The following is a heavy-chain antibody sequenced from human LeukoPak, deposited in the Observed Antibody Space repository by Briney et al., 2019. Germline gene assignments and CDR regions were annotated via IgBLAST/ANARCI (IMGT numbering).Heavy chain of an antibody. J-gene: IGHJ2*01. CDR2: TYYRSKWYS. V-gene: IGHV6-1*01. CDR3: TRAGGYSSGWNGWNLDL. CDR1: GDSVSSNSAA. D-gene: IGHD6-19*01. Sequence: SQTLSLTCALSGDSVSSNSAAWHWIRQSPSRGLEWLGRTYYRSKWYSDYAVSVKGRVIINSDTSKNQVSLQLNSVTPEDTAVYYCTRAGGYSSGWNGWNLDLWGRGTRVIVSS.